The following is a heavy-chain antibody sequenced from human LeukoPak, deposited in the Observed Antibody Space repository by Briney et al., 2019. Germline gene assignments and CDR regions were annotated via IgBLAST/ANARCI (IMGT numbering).Heavy chain of an antibody. Sequence: ASVKVSCKASGGTFSSYAISWVRQAPGQGLEWMGWISAYNGNTNYAQKLQGRVTMTTDTSTSTAYMELRSLRSDDTAVYYCARSRGGSPSDAFDIWGQGTMITVSS. D-gene: IGHD1-26*01. CDR3: ARSRGGSPSDAFDI. V-gene: IGHV1-18*01. CDR2: ISAYNGNT. J-gene: IGHJ3*02. CDR1: GGTFSSYA.